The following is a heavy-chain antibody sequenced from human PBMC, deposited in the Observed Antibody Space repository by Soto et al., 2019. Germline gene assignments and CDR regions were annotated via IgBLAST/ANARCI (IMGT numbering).Heavy chain of an antibody. CDR3: ARDSAGNYDFWSDIYYGMDV. CDR2: INPNSGGT. CDR1: GYTFTGYY. J-gene: IGHJ6*02. D-gene: IGHD3-3*01. Sequence: GASVKVSCKASGYTFTGYYMHWVRQAPGQGLEWMGWINPNSGGTNYAQKFQGWVTMTRDTSISTAYMELSRLRSDDTAVYYCARDSAGNYDFWSDIYYGMDVWGQGTTVTVSS. V-gene: IGHV1-2*04.